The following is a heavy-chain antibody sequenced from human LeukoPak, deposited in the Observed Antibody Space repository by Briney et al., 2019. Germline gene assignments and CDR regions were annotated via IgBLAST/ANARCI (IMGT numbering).Heavy chain of an antibody. Sequence: PGGSLRLSCAASGFTFSSYSMNWVRQAPGKGLEWVSSISSSSSYIYYADSVKGRFTISRDNAENSLYLQMNSLRAEDTAVYYCARVLTYSGGVIAPGAFDIWGQGTMVTVSS. J-gene: IGHJ3*02. V-gene: IGHV3-21*01. CDR2: ISSSSSYI. CDR1: GFTFSSYS. D-gene: IGHD3-16*02. CDR3: ARVLTYSGGVIAPGAFDI.